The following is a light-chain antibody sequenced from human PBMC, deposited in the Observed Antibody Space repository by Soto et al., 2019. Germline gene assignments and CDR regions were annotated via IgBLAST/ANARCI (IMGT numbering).Light chain of an antibody. Sequence: DIQMTQSPSSLSASVGDRVTITCRASQGISNYLDWYQQKPGKVPQLLIYPASTFQSGFPSRFSGSGSATDFTLTISSLQSDDGANYYCQYYSTAPKTFGHGTKVEIK. J-gene: IGKJ1*01. V-gene: IGKV1-27*01. CDR2: PAS. CDR1: QGISNY. CDR3: QYYSTAPKT.